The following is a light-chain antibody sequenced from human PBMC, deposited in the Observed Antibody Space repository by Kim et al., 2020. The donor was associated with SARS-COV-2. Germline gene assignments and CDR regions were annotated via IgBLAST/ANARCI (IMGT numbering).Light chain of an antibody. V-gene: IGKV3D-20*02. CDR1: HNVGIN. CDR2: DAA. CDR3: QQRGNWPPALT. J-gene: IGKJ4*01. Sequence: PAEVATLSCRASHNVGINLAWYQQTPGQPPRLLIYDAAMRVAGIPDRFSGSGSGTDFTLTIGKLAPEDFAMYYCQQRGNWPPALTFGGGTKVDIK.